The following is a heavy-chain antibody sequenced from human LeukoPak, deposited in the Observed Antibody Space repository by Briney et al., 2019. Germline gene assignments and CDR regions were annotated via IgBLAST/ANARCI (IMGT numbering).Heavy chain of an antibody. J-gene: IGHJ4*02. CDR3: ARGIVGATRGLFDY. CDR2: INHSGST. V-gene: IGHV4-34*01. Sequence: SETLSLTCAVYGGSFSGYYWSGIRQSPGKGLESIGEINHSGSTPYNPSPTSRVTISVDTSMNQFSLKLSSVTAADTAVYYCARGIVGATRGLFDYWGQGILVTVSS. CDR1: GGSFSGYY. D-gene: IGHD1-26*01.